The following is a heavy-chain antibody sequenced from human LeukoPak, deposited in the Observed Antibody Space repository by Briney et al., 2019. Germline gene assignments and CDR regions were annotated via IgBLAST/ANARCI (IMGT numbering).Heavy chain of an antibody. CDR2: ISGSGGSK. V-gene: IGHV3-23*01. CDR1: GFTFNSYA. CDR3: ATSEDTGYDYHY. D-gene: IGHD5-12*01. Sequence: GGSLRLSCAASGFTFNSYAMSWVRQAPGKGLEWVSAISGSGGSKYYADSVKGRFTISRDNSKNTLYLQMNSLRAEDTAVYYCATSEDTGYDYHYWGQGTLVTVSS. J-gene: IGHJ4*02.